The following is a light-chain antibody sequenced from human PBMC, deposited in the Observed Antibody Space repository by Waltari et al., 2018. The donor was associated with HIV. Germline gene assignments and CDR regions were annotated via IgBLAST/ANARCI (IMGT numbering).Light chain of an antibody. CDR2: GAS. CDR1: QGIGGS. CDR3: QQTYKLPLT. V-gene: IGKV1-39*01. Sequence: DVELTQSPSSLSASVGDRVTITCRASQGIGGSLSWCQLKSNKAPKLLIYGASSLQSGVPPRFRGSGSGTEFTLTIVNLQPEDFATYYCQQTYKLPLTFGGGTTLDVK. J-gene: IGKJ4*01.